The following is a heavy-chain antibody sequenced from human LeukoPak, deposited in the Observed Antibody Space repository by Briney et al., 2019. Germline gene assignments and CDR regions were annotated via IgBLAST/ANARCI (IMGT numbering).Heavy chain of an antibody. Sequence: ASVRVSCTASGYTFTSYYMHWVRQAPGQGLEWMGIINPSGGSTSYAQKFQGRVTMTRDTSTSTVYMELSSLRSEDTAVYYCARGSWIQPFGYWGQGTLVTVSS. CDR1: GYTFTSYY. CDR3: ARGSWIQPFGY. V-gene: IGHV1-46*01. CDR2: INPSGGST. J-gene: IGHJ4*02. D-gene: IGHD5-18*01.